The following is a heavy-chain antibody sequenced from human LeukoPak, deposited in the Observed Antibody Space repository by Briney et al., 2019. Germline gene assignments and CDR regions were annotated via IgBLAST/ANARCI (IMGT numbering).Heavy chain of an antibody. Sequence: GGSLRLSCADSGFTFSNYAMSWVRQAPGKGLEWVSAISGSGGNTYYADSVKGRFTISRDNSKNTLYLQMNSLRAEDTAVYYCANDGAYDSSGYFMSFNYWGQGTLVTVSS. D-gene: IGHD3-22*01. J-gene: IGHJ4*02. CDR2: ISGSGGNT. CDR3: ANDGAYDSSGYFMSFNY. V-gene: IGHV3-23*01. CDR1: GFTFSNYA.